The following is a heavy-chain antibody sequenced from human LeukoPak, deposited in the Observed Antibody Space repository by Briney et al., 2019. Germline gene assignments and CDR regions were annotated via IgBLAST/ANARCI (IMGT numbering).Heavy chain of an antibody. CDR1: GFTFSNYA. V-gene: IGHV3-30-3*01. CDR2: ISYDGSNK. CDR3: ASAYSSAWSSDY. Sequence: GRSLRLSCAASGFTFSNYAMHWVRQAPGKGLEWVAFISYDGSNKYYADPVKGRFTISRDNSKNTLYLQMNSLRAEDTAVYYCASAYSSAWSSDYWGQGTLVTVSS. J-gene: IGHJ4*02. D-gene: IGHD6-19*01.